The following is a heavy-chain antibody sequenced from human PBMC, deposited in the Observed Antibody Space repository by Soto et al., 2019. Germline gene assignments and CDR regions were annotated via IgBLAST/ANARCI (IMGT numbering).Heavy chain of an antibody. D-gene: IGHD1-26*01. CDR3: VRGASLNFDY. CDR2: IWFDGTNT. V-gene: IGHV3-33*01. Sequence: GGSLRLSCAASGFTFSSYGMHWVRQAPGKGLEWVAVIWFDGTNTYYADSVKGRFTISRDNAKNSLYLQMNSLRVEDTAFYYCVRGASLNFDYWGQGTLVTVSS. CDR1: GFTFSSYG. J-gene: IGHJ4*02.